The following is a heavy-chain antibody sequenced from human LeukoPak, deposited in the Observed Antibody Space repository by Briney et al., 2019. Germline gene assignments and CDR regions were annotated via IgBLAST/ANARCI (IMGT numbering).Heavy chain of an antibody. CDR2: INHSGST. CDR3: AGRYCSGGSCYAP. Sequence: SETLSLTCAVYGGSFSGYYWSWIRQPPGKGLEWIGEINHSGSTNYNPSLKRRVTISVDTSKNHFSLMLSSVTAADTAVYYCAGRYCSGGSCYAPWGQGTLVTVSS. J-gene: IGHJ5*02. V-gene: IGHV4-34*01. CDR1: GGSFSGYY. D-gene: IGHD2-15*01.